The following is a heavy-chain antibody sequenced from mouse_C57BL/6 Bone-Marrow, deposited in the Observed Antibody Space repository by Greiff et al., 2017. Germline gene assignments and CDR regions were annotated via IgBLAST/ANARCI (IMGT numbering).Heavy chain of an antibody. CDR3: TTVDYYNY. CDR1: GFNIKDDY. D-gene: IGHD1-1*01. V-gene: IGHV14-4*01. J-gene: IGHJ2*01. CDR2: IDPGNGDT. Sequence: EVQLQQSGAELVRPGASVKLSCTASGFNIKDDYMNWVKQRPEQGLEWIGWIDPGNGDTEYASKFQGKATITADTSSNTAYLQLSSLTSEDTAVYYCTTVDYYNYWGQGTTLTVSS.